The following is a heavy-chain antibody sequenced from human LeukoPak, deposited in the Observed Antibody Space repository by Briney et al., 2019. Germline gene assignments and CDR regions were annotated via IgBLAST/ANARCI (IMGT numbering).Heavy chain of an antibody. CDR2: INHSGST. Sequence: PSETLSLTCAVYGGSFSGYYWSWIRQPPGKGLEWIGEINHSGSTNYNPSLKSRVTILVDTSKNQFSLKLSSVTAADTAVYYCARGSYDSSYRDDAFDIWGQGTMVTVSS. CDR1: GGSFSGYY. J-gene: IGHJ3*02. V-gene: IGHV4-34*01. D-gene: IGHD3-22*01. CDR3: ARGSYDSSYRDDAFDI.